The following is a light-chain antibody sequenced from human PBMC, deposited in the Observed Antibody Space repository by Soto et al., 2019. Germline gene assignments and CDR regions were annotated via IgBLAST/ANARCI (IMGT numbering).Light chain of an antibody. CDR2: GAS. J-gene: IGKJ3*01. V-gene: IGKV3-20*01. CDR1: QSVSSSY. Sequence: EVVLTQSPGTLSLSPGERATLSCRASQSVSSSYLAWYQQKPGQAPRLLIYGASSRATGSPDRFSGSGSGTDFTLTISRLDPQDFAVYYCQQYGSSPYTFGPGTKVDIK. CDR3: QQYGSSPYT.